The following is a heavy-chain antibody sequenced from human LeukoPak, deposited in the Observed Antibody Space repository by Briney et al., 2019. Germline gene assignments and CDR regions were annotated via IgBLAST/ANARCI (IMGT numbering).Heavy chain of an antibody. CDR3: ARDGYYDFWSGYLGYYYYYMDV. J-gene: IGHJ6*03. V-gene: IGHV4-38-2*02. Sequence: SETLSLTCTVSGYSISSGYYWGWIRQPPGKGLEWIGSIYHSGSTYYNPSLKSRVTISVDTSKNQFSLKLSSVTAADTAVYYCARDGYYDFWSGYLGYYYYYMDVWSKGTTVTVSS. CDR1: GYSISSGYY. CDR2: IYHSGST. D-gene: IGHD3-3*01.